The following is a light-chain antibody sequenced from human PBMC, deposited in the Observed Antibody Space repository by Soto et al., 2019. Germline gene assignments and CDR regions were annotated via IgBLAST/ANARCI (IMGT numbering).Light chain of an antibody. CDR1: QSVSRN. V-gene: IGKV3-15*01. J-gene: IGKJ2*02. CDR2: DAS. Sequence: EIVMTQSPATLSVSPGERATLSCRASQSVSRNLAWYQQKPGQPPRLLIYDASTRATGVPARFGGSGSGTEFTLTISGLQSEDFAVYYCSQYGEWPSGTFCQGTKVEI. CDR3: SQYGEWPSGT.